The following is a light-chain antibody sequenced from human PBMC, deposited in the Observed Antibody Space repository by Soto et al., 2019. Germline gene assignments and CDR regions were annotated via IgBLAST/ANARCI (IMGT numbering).Light chain of an antibody. CDR1: QSVSTD. Sequence: IVIAKSPSTMSVSSGERAPYSCRASQSVSTDLAWYPQKPGQAPRLLIYAASTRATGIPARFSGSGSGTEFTLTISSLQSEDFAVYYCQQYNIWPLTFGGGTKVDIK. CDR3: QQYNIWPLT. CDR2: AAS. V-gene: IGKV3-15*01. J-gene: IGKJ4*01.